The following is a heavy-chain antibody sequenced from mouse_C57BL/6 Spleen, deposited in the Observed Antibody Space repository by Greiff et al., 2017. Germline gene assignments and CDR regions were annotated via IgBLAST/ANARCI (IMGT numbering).Heavy chain of an antibody. V-gene: IGHV1-50*01. CDR1: GYTFTSYW. CDR2: IDPSDSYT. J-gene: IGHJ3*01. Sequence: QVQLQQPGAELVKPGASVKLSCKASGYTFTSYWMQWVKQRPGQGLEWIGEIDPSDSYTNYNQKFKGKATLTVDTSSSTAYMQLSSLTSADSAVYNCARTGRGRSWFAYWGQGTLVTVSA. CDR3: ARTGRGRSWFAY. D-gene: IGHD3-3*01.